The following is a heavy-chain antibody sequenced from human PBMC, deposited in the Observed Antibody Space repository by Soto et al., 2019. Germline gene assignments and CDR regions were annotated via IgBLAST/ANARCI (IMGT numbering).Heavy chain of an antibody. CDR3: AIQAVAGPYNWFDP. D-gene: IGHD6-19*01. CDR1: GFTVSSNY. CDR2: IYSGGST. V-gene: IGHV3-66*01. Sequence: LGGSLRLSCAASGFTVSSNYMSWVRQAPGKGLEWVSVIYSGGSTYYADSVKGRFTISRDNSKNTLYLQMNSLRAEDTAVYYCAIQAVAGPYNWFDPWGQGTLVTVSS. J-gene: IGHJ5*02.